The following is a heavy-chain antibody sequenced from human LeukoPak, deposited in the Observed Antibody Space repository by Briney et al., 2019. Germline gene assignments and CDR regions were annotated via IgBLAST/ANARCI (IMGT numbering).Heavy chain of an antibody. V-gene: IGHV1-18*01. J-gene: IGHJ6*03. CDR2: ISAYNGNT. CDR1: GYTFTSYG. CDR3: ERIIAVAGYMDV. D-gene: IGHD6-19*01. Sequence: EASVKVSCKASGYTFTSYGISWVRQAPGQGLEWMGWISAYNGNTNYAQKLQGRVTMTTDTSTSTAYMELRSLRSDDTAVYYCERIIAVAGYMDVWGKGTTVTISS.